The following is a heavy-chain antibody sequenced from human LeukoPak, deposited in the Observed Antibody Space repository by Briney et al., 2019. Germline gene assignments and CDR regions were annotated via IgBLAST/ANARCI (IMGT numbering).Heavy chain of an antibody. CDR2: IKQDGSEK. D-gene: IGHD3-16*01. CDR1: GFTFSSYW. CDR3: ARSGLGGSYNYYYMDV. J-gene: IGHJ6*03. V-gene: IGHV3-7*01. Sequence: GGSLRISCAASGFTFSSYWMSWVRQAPGKGLEWVANIKQDGSEKYYVDSVKGRFTISRDNAKNSLYLQMNSLRAEETAVYYCARSGLGGSYNYYYMDVWGKGTTVTVSS.